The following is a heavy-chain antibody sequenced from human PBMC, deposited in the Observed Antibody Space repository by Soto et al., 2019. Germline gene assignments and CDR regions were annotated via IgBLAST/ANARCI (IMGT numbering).Heavy chain of an antibody. CDR2: ISYDGSNK. CDR1: GFTFKTYW. CDR3: ARAARMTTFDY. V-gene: IGHV3-30-3*01. Sequence: PGGSLRLSCEVSGFTFKTYWMSWVRQAPGKGLEWVAVISYDGSNKYYADSVKGRFTISRDNSKNTLYLQMNSLRAEDTAVYYCARAARMTTFDYWGQGTLVTVSS. J-gene: IGHJ4*02. D-gene: IGHD4-4*01.